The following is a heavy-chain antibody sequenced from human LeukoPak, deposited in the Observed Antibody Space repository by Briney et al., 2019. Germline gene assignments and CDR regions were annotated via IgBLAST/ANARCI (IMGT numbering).Heavy chain of an antibody. CDR3: ARWLGSSWRPGGMDV. J-gene: IGHJ6*02. V-gene: IGHV4-59*01. Sequence: SETLSLTCTVSGGSISSYYWSWIRQPPGKGLEWIGYIYYSGSTNYNPSLKSRVTISVNTSKNQFSLKLSSVTAADTAVYYCARWLGSSWRPGGMDVWGQGTTVTVSS. D-gene: IGHD6-13*01. CDR2: IYYSGST. CDR1: GGSISSYY.